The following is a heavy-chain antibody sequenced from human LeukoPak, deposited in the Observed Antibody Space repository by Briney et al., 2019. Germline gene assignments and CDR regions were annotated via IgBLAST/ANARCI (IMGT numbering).Heavy chain of an antibody. D-gene: IGHD6-13*01. CDR2: IYHSGST. V-gene: IGHV4-38-2*02. CDR3: ARVPSSSRYLAWFDP. Sequence: SETLSLPCTVSGYSISSGYYWGWIRQPPGKGLEWIGSIYHSGSTYYNPSLKSRVTISVDTSKNQFSLKLSSVTAADTAVYYCARVPSSSRYLAWFDPWGQGTLVIVSS. J-gene: IGHJ5*02. CDR1: GYSISSGYY.